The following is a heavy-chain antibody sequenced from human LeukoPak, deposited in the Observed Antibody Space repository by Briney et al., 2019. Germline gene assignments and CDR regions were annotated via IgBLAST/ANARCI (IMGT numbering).Heavy chain of an antibody. D-gene: IGHD4-17*01. CDR3: ASSGDYAASWFDP. J-gene: IGHJ5*02. CDR2: IYFGDSDT. Sequence: GESLKISCTGSGDYFTSYWVGWVRQMPGKGLEWVAIIYFGDSDTRYSPSFQGRVTISADKSISTAYLQWSSLKASDTAMYYCASSGDYAASWFDPWGQGTLVTVSS. V-gene: IGHV5-51*01. CDR1: GDYFTSYW.